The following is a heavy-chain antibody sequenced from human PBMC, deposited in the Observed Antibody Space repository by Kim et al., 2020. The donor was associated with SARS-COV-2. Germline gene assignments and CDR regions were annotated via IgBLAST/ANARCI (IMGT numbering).Heavy chain of an antibody. D-gene: IGHD6-19*01. Sequence: GGSLRRSCAASGFTFSSYWMTWVRQAPGKGLEWVANIKQEGNQKYYVDSVKGRFTISRDNAKNSLYLQMNSLRAEDTAVYYCARDGDLYSSGKDAFDIWG. CDR2: IKQEGNQK. J-gene: IGHJ3*02. CDR1: GFTFSSYW. CDR3: ARDGDLYSSGKDAFDI. V-gene: IGHV3-7*01.